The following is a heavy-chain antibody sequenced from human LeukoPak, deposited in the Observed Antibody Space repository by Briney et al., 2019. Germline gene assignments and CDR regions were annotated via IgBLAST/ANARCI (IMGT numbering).Heavy chain of an antibody. D-gene: IGHD2-21*02. CDR1: GYTFTSYY. J-gene: IGHJ3*02. V-gene: IGHV1-46*01. CDR3: ASNVVVTATDAFDI. Sequence: ASVKVSCKASGYTFTSYYMHWVRRAPGQGLEWMGIINPSGGSTSYAQKFQGRVTMTRDMSTSTVYMELSSLRSEDTAVYYCASNVVVTATDAFDIWGQGTMVTVSS. CDR2: INPSGGST.